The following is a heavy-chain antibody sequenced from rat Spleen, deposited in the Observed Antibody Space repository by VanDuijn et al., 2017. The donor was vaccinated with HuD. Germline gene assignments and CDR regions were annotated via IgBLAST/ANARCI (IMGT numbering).Heavy chain of an antibody. CDR1: GFTFSDYY. CDR2: ISYDGSTT. CDR3: ARRLYDYFDY. J-gene: IGHJ2*01. V-gene: IGHV5-29*01. Sequence: EVQLVESGGGLVQPGRSLKLSCAASGFTFSDYYMAWVRQAPTKGLEWVAIISYDGSTTYYRDAVKSRFTISRDNAKNTLYLQMDSLRSEDTATYYCARRLYDYFDYWGQGVMVTVSS. D-gene: IGHD1-2*01.